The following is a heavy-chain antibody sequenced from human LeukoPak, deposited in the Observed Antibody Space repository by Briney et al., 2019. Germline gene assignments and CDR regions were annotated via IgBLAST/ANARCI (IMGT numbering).Heavy chain of an antibody. V-gene: IGHV5-51*01. J-gene: IGHJ4*02. CDR2: IYVDDSDT. Sequence: GESLKISCKGSGYNFATYWIGWVRQMPGKGLDWMGIIYVDDSDTRYSPSFQGQVAISVDKSISTAYLQWSSLKASDTAMYYCARCAYSYEDQEYYFDYWGQGTLVTVSS. D-gene: IGHD5-18*01. CDR3: ARCAYSYEDQEYYFDY. CDR1: GYNFATYW.